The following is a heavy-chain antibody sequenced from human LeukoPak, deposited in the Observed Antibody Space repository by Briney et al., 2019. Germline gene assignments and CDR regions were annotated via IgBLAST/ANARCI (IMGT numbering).Heavy chain of an antibody. V-gene: IGHV4-34*01. CDR1: GGSFSGYY. CDR3: ARAEYSGSYPLDY. J-gene: IGHJ4*02. CDR2: IHHSGST. D-gene: IGHD1-26*01. Sequence: SETLSLTCAVYGGSFSGYYWSWIRQPPGKGLEWIGEIHHSGSTNYNPSLKSRVTISVDTSKNQFSLKLSSVTAADTAVYYCARAEYSGSYPLDYWGQGTLVTVSS.